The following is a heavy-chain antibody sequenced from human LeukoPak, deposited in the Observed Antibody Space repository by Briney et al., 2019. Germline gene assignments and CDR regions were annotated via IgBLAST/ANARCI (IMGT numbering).Heavy chain of an antibody. Sequence: GGSLRLSCAASGFTFSDYYMSWIRQAPGKGLEWVSYISSSGSTIYYADSVKGRFTISRDNAKNSLYLQMNSLRAEDTAVYYCARVRYTYYDILTGYHGAFDIWGQGTMVTVSS. CDR1: GFTFSDYY. V-gene: IGHV3-11*01. CDR3: ARVRYTYYDILTGYHGAFDI. D-gene: IGHD3-9*01. J-gene: IGHJ3*02. CDR2: ISSSGSTI.